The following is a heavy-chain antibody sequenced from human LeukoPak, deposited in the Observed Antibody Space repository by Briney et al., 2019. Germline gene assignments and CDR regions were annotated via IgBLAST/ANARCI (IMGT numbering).Heavy chain of an antibody. D-gene: IGHD5-12*01. CDR3: ARAGSSGYDLDY. Sequence: AASVKVSCKASGYTLTGCYMHWVRQAPGQGLEWMGWINPNSGGTNYAQKFQGRVTMTRDTSISTAYMELSRLRSDDTAVYYCARAGSSGYDLDYWGQGTLVTVSS. J-gene: IGHJ4*02. CDR2: INPNSGGT. V-gene: IGHV1-2*02. CDR1: GYTLTGCY.